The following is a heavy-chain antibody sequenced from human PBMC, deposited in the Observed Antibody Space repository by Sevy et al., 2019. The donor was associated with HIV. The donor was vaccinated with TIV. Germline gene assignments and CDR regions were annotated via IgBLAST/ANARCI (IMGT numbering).Heavy chain of an antibody. CDR2: IKSTTDGGTT. J-gene: IGHJ4*02. Sequence: GGSLRLSCAASGFTFNNAWMTWVRQTPGKGLEWVGRIKSTTDGGTTDYAAPMKGRFTISRDDSENTVYLQMTSLKIEDTAVYYCSYYFNSRTSLDSGDYWGQETLVTVSS. CDR3: SYYFNSRTSLDSGDY. CDR1: GFTFNNAW. V-gene: IGHV3-15*01. D-gene: IGHD3-22*01.